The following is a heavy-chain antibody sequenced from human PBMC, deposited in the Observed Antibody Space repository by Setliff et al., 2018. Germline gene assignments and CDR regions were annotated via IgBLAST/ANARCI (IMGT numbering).Heavy chain of an antibody. J-gene: IGHJ4*02. D-gene: IGHD1-1*01. CDR1: GGSISSISYY. Sequence: KPSETLSLTCTVPGGSISSISYYWGWIRQPPGKGLEWIGTVYDSGTTYYNPSLKSRVTIFVDTSKNQFSLNLNSVTAADTAVYYCARTGTYRYFDSWGQGTRVTVSS. V-gene: IGHV4-39*01. CDR2: VYDSGTT. CDR3: ARTGTYRYFDS.